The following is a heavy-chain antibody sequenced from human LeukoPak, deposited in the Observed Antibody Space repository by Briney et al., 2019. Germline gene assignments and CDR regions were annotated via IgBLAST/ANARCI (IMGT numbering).Heavy chain of an antibody. CDR2: INHSGST. Sequence: SETLSLTCAVYGGSFSGYYWSWIRQPPGQGLEWIGEINHSGSTNYNPSLKSRVTISVDTSKNQFSLKLSSVTAADTAVYYCAIAYCSGGSCYSAFDPWGQGTLVTVSS. CDR1: GGSFSGYY. D-gene: IGHD2-15*01. V-gene: IGHV4-34*01. J-gene: IGHJ5*02. CDR3: AIAYCSGGSCYSAFDP.